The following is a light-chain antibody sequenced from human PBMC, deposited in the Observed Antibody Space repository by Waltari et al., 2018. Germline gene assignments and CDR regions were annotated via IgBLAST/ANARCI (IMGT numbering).Light chain of an antibody. Sequence: QSALTQPRPVSGSPGQSVTISCPGTSSAVGGYNYVSWYQQHPGQAPKLMIYDVSKRPSGVPDRFSGSKSGNTASLTISGLQAEDEADYYCCSYAGSYTWVFGGGTKLTVL. CDR3: CSYAGSYTWV. J-gene: IGLJ3*02. CDR1: SSAVGGYNY. CDR2: DVS. V-gene: IGLV2-11*01.